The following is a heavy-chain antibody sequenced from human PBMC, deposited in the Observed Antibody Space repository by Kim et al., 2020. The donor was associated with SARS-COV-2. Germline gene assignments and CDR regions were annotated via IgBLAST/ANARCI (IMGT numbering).Heavy chain of an antibody. D-gene: IGHD6-13*01. CDR3: ARVQPASSWYVGSIYYYYGMDV. CDR2: ISSSGSTI. CDR1: GFTFSSYG. Sequence: GGSLRLSCAASGFTFSSYGMNWVRQAPGKGLEWVSYISSSGSTIYYAASVKGRFTISRDNAKNSLYLQMNSLRAEDTAVYYCARVQPASSWYVGSIYYYYGMDVWGQGTTVTVSS. J-gene: IGHJ6*02. V-gene: IGHV3-48*03.